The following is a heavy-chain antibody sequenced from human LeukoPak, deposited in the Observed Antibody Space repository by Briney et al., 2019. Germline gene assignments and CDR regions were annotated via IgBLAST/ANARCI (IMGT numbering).Heavy chain of an antibody. CDR3: ARAPGGYSYSSDYYYYGMDV. CDR1: GGSLSGYY. D-gene: IGHD5-18*01. J-gene: IGHJ6*02. V-gene: IGHV4-34*01. Sequence: SETLSLTCHVYGGSLSGYYWSWVRPPPGKGLEWIGEINHSGSTSYNPSIKRRVTQAVDTSNNQFSPWLSSVPAADTAVYYCARAPGGYSYSSDYYYYGMDVWGQGTTVTVSS. CDR2: INHSGST.